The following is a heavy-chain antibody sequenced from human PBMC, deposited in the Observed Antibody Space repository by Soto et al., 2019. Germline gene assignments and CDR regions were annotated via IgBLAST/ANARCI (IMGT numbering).Heavy chain of an antibody. CDR1: GFTFSSYS. J-gene: IGHJ5*02. D-gene: IGHD6-13*01. CDR2: ISSSSTI. V-gene: IGHV3-48*01. CDR3: ARHPERIAEIGWFDP. Sequence: PGGSLRLSCAASGFTFSSYSMNWVRQAPGKGLEWVSYISSSSTIYYADSVKGRFTISRDNAKNSLYLQMNSLRAGDTAVYYCARHPERIAEIGWFDPWGQGTLVTVSS.